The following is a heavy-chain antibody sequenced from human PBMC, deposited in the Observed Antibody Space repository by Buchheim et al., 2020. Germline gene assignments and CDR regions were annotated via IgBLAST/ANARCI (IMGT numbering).Heavy chain of an antibody. CDR1: GFTFSSYG. J-gene: IGHJ4*02. Sequence: QVQLVESGGGVVQPGRSLRLSCAASGFTFSSYGMHWVRQAPGKGLEWVAVIWYDGSNKYYADSVKGRFTISRDNSKNTPYLQMNSLRAEDTAVYYCARDPGSITGTSGSYYFDYWGQGTL. V-gene: IGHV3-33*01. CDR2: IWYDGSNK. CDR3: ARDPGSITGTSGSYYFDY. D-gene: IGHD1-20*01.